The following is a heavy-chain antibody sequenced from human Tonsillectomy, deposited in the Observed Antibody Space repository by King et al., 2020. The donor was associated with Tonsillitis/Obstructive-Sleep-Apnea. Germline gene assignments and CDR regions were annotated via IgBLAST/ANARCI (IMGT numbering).Heavy chain of an antibody. Sequence: QLVQSGGGLVKPGGSLRLSCAASGFIFTNAWMNWVRQAPGKGLEWVGRIKSKTDGGTTHYAAPVKGRFTISRDDSKNRLYLQMNSLKTEDTAVYYCTTDLVVPGAINAFDIWDQGTMVTVSS. CDR2: IKSKTDGGTT. D-gene: IGHD2-2*01. J-gene: IGHJ3*02. CDR1: GFIFTNAW. CDR3: TTDLVVPGAINAFDI. V-gene: IGHV3-15*07.